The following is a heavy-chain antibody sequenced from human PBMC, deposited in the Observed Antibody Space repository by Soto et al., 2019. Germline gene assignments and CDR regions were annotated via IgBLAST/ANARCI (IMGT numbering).Heavy chain of an antibody. CDR2: MNPNSGNT. J-gene: IGHJ3*01. CDR1: GYTFTSYD. V-gene: IGHV1-8*01. D-gene: IGHD3-16*02. CDR3: ARGIMITFGGVIVPV. Sequence: ASVKVSCKASGYTFTSYDVNWVRQATGQGLEWMGWMNPNSGNTGYAQKFQGRVTMTRNTSISTAYMELSSLRSEDTAVYYCARGIMITFGGVIVPVWGQGTMVTVSS.